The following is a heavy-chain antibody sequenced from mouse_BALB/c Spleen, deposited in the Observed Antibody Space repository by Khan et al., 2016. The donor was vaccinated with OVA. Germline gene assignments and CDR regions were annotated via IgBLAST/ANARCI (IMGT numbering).Heavy chain of an antibody. CDR1: GYTFTSYY. CDR2: IYPGNVNT. V-gene: IGHV1S56*01. J-gene: IGHJ4*01. Sequence: LEESGPELVKPGASVRISCKASGYTFTSYYIHWVKQRPGQGLEWIGWIYPGNVNTKYNEKFKGKATLTADKSSSTAYMQLSSLTSEDSAVYFCARCGGNYPSYAMDYWGQGTSVTVSS. CDR3: ARCGGNYPSYAMDY. D-gene: IGHD2-1*01.